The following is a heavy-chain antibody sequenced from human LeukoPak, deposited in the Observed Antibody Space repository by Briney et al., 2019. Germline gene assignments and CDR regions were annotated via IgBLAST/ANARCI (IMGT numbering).Heavy chain of an antibody. J-gene: IGHJ4*02. Sequence: EGSLRLSCVASGITFSGPAMHWVRHASGQRLQWVRRIRSKANSYATAYPASVKGRFTISRDDSKNTAYLQMNSLKTEDTAVYYCTSEGAHDYGDYTPGYWGQGTLVTVSS. CDR3: TSEGAHDYGDYTPGY. CDR2: IRSKANSYAT. V-gene: IGHV3-73*01. CDR1: GITFSGPA. D-gene: IGHD4-17*01.